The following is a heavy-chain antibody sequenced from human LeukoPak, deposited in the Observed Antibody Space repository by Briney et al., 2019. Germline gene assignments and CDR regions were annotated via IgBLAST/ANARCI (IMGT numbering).Heavy chain of an antibody. J-gene: IGHJ3*02. CDR1: GFTFDDYA. V-gene: IGHV3-9*01. D-gene: IGHD5-18*01. CDR2: ISWNSGSM. Sequence: PGRSLRLSCAASGFTFDDYAMHWVRQAPGKGLEWVSGISWNSGSMGYADSVKGRFTISRDNAKNSLYLQMNSLRAEDTALYYCAKDTAMVSSAFDIWGQGTMVTVSS. CDR3: AKDTAMVSSAFDI.